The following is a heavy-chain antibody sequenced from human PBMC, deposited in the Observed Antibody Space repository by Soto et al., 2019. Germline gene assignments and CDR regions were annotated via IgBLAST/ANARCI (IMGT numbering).Heavy chain of an antibody. CDR2: IYHSGST. D-gene: IGHD2-15*01. CDR1: SGSISSSNW. CDR3: ARKVGYCSGGSCYTDAFDI. J-gene: IGHJ3*02. V-gene: IGHV4-4*02. Sequence: SETLSLTCAVSSGSISSSNWWSWVRQPPGKGLEWIGEIYHSGSTNYNPSLKSRVTISVDKSKNQFSLKLSSVTAADTAVYYCARKVGYCSGGSCYTDAFDIWGQGTMVTVSS.